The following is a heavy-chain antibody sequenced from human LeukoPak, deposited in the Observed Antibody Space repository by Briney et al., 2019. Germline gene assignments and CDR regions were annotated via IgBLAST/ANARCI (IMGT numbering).Heavy chain of an antibody. D-gene: IGHD3-9*01. CDR3: TREVLSGWNYYYYMDV. Sequence: ASVKVSCKASGYTFTGYYMHWVRQAPGQGLEWMGWINPNSGGTNYAQKFQGWVTMTRDTSISTAYMELSRLRSDDTAVYYCTREVLSGWNYYYYMDVWGKGTTVTVSS. CDR2: INPNSGGT. CDR1: GYTFTGYY. V-gene: IGHV1-2*04. J-gene: IGHJ6*03.